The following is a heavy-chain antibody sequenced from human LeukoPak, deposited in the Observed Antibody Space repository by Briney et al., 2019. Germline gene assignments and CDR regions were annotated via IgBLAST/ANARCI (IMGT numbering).Heavy chain of an antibody. CDR2: INPSGGSP. Sequence: ASVKVSCKASGYTFTSYHLHWVRQAPGQGLEWMGIINPSGGSPNYAQKVQGRVTMTRDMSTSTVNMELSSLRSEDTAVYYCARAQGGYYHYYMDVWGKGTTVTVSS. CDR1: GYTFTSYH. J-gene: IGHJ6*03. CDR3: ARAQGGYYHYYMDV. D-gene: IGHD3-16*01. V-gene: IGHV1-46*01.